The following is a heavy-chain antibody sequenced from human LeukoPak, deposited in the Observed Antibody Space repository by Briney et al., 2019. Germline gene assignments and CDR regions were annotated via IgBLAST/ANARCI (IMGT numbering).Heavy chain of an antibody. J-gene: IGHJ6*02. CDR3: AKGRSTYSYYYGMDV. V-gene: IGHV3-48*01. D-gene: IGHD1-26*01. CDR1: GFTFSSYS. CDR2: IGSSSSTT. Sequence: GGSLRLSCTASGFTFSSYSMNWVRQAPGRGLEWVSYIGSSSSTTYYADSVKGRFTISRDNAKNSLYLQMNSLRAEDTAVYYCAKGRSTYSYYYGMDVWGQGTTVTVSS.